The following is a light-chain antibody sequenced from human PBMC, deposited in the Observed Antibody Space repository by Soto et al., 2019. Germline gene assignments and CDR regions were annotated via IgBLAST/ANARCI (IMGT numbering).Light chain of an antibody. CDR2: GAS. J-gene: IGKJ4*01. Sequence: EIVLTQSPATLSVSPGERATLSCRASHSVSSNLAWYQQRPGQAPRLLISGASTRATGIPARFSGSGSGTEFTLTISSLQSADFAVYYCQQYGSSPLTFGGGTKVEIK. V-gene: IGKV3-15*01. CDR1: HSVSSN. CDR3: QQYGSSPLT.